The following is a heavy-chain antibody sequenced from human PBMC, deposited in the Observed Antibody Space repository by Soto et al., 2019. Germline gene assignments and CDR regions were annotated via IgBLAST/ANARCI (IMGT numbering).Heavy chain of an antibody. V-gene: IGHV3-30-3*01. CDR3: AREAGYYGSGSYYGY. CDR1: GFTFSSYW. D-gene: IGHD3-10*01. CDR2: ISYDGSNK. Sequence: PGGSLRLSCAASGFTFSSYWMHWVRQAPGKGLEWVAVISYDGSNKYYADSVKGRFTISRDNSKNTLYLQMNSLRAEDTAVYYCAREAGYYGSGSYYGYWGQGTLVTVS. J-gene: IGHJ4*02.